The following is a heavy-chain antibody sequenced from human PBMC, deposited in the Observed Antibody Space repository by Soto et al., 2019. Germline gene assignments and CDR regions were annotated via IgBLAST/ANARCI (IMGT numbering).Heavy chain of an antibody. CDR3: TTAVAGAPNDY. J-gene: IGHJ4*02. CDR1: GFTFRSYL. Sequence: ESGGGLVQPGGSLRLSCAASGFTFRSYLMYWVRQAPGKGLECVSSITSDGGGTFYANSVKGRFTISRDNSKNTLYLQMGSLRGEDTAVYYCTTAVAGAPNDYWGQGILVTVSS. D-gene: IGHD1-26*01. CDR2: ITSDGGGT. V-gene: IGHV3-64*01.